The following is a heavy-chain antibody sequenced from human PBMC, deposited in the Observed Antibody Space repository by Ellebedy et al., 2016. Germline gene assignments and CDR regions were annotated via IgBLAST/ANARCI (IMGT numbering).Heavy chain of an antibody. D-gene: IGHD2/OR15-2a*01. CDR2: IGTAGDT. CDR3: ARERIEGGVPYGMDV. V-gene: IGHV3-13*04. J-gene: IGHJ6*02. CDR1: GFSFSRYD. Sequence: GESLKISXAASGFSFSRYDMHWVRQVSGKGLEWVSVIGTAGDTYYGGSVKGRFTVSRENAKNSFYLQMNNLRAGDTAVYYCARERIEGGVPYGMDVWGQGTTVTVSS.